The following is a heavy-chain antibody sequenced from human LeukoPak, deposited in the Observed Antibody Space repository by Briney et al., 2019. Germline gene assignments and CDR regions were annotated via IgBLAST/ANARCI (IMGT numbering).Heavy chain of an antibody. V-gene: IGHV4-38-2*02. Sequence: SETLSLTCTVSGYSISSGYYWGWIRQPPGKGLEWIGNIYHNGSTWNNPSLKSRVTISVDTSKNQFSLKLTSMTAADTAVYYCAREVDCSSTSCLAFDIWGQGTMVTVSS. CDR3: AREVDCSSTSCLAFDI. CDR1: GYSISSGYY. CDR2: IYHNGST. J-gene: IGHJ3*02. D-gene: IGHD2-2*01.